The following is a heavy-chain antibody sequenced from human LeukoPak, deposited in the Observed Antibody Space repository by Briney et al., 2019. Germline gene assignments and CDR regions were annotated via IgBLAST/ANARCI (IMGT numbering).Heavy chain of an antibody. D-gene: IGHD6-19*01. CDR2: ISGSGGST. V-gene: IGHV3-23*01. Sequence: GGSLRLSCAASGFPFSSYAMSWVRQAPGKGLEWVSAISGSGGSTYYADSVKGRFTISRDNSKNTLYLQMNSLRAEDTAVYYCAKDHWIGYSSGWELDYWGQGTLVTVSS. CDR3: AKDHWIGYSSGWELDY. J-gene: IGHJ4*02. CDR1: GFPFSSYA.